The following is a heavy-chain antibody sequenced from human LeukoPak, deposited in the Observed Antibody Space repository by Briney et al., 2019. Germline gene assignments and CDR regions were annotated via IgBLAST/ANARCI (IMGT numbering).Heavy chain of an antibody. Sequence: SGPTLVNPTQTLTLTCTFSGFSLSTSGVGVGWIRQPPGKALEWLALIYWDDDKRYSPSLKSRLTITKDTSKNQVVLTMTNMDPVDTATYYCAHPGRQSGYRSRDPFDIWGQGTMVTVSS. CDR1: GFSLSTSGVG. J-gene: IGHJ3*02. CDR3: AHPGRQSGYRSRDPFDI. V-gene: IGHV2-5*02. CDR2: IYWDDDK. D-gene: IGHD3-3*01.